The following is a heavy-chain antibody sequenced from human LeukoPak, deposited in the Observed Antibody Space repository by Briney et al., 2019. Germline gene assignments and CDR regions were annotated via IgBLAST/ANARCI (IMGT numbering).Heavy chain of an antibody. J-gene: IGHJ4*02. CDR2: INPNSGGT. CDR3: ARAYYYDSSGQPTGFDY. CDR1: GYTFTGYY. Sequence: ASVEVSCKASGYTFTGYYMHWVRQAPGRGLEWMGWINPNSGGTNYAQKFQGRVTMTRDTSISTAYMELSRLRSDDTAVYYCARAYYYDSSGQPTGFDYWGQGTLVTVSS. V-gene: IGHV1-2*02. D-gene: IGHD3-22*01.